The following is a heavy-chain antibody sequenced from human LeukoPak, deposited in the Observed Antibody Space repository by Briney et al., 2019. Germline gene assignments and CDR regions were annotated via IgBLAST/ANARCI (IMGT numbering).Heavy chain of an antibody. J-gene: IGHJ4*02. CDR1: GFTFSSYA. D-gene: IGHD2-2*01. V-gene: IGHV3-23*01. CDR2: ISGSGGST. Sequence: GSLRLSCAASGFTFSSYAMSWVRQAPGKGLEWVSAISGSGGSTYYADSVKGRFTISRDNSKNTLYLQMNSLRAEDTAVYYCAKECSGMEPAAATRGTFDYWGQGTLVTVFS. CDR3: AKECSGMEPAAATRGTFDY.